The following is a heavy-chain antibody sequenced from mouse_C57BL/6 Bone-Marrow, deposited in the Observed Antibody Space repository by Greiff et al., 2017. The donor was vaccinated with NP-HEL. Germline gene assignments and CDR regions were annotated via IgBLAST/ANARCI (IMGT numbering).Heavy chain of an antibody. V-gene: IGHV2-2*01. D-gene: IGHD1-1*01. Sequence: VKLVESGPGLVQPSQSLSITCTVSGFSLTSYGVHWVRQSPGKGLEWLGVIWGGGSTDYNAAFISRLSISKDNSKSQVFFKMNSLQADDTAIYYCARSPSTESRGGFDYWGQGTTLTVSS. CDR3: ARSPSTESRGGFDY. CDR2: IWGGGST. J-gene: IGHJ2*01. CDR1: GFSLTSYG.